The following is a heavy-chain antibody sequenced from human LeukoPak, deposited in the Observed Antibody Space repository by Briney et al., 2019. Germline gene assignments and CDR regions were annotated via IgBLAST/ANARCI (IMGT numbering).Heavy chain of an antibody. V-gene: IGHV3-23*01. CDR2: ISATGDRT. CDR3: ARDFYDSSGYYYDY. J-gene: IGHJ4*02. Sequence: GGSLRLSCAASGFTFSGYTMSWVRQAPEKGREWISAISATGDRTYYAESVKGRFTISRDNSKNTMYLQMNSLRAEDTALYYCARDFYDSSGYYYDYWGLGTLVTVSS. D-gene: IGHD3-22*01. CDR1: GFTFSGYT.